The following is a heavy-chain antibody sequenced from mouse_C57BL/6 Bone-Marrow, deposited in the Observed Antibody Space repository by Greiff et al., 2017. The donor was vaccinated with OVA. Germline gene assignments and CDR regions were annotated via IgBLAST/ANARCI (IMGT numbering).Heavy chain of an antibody. CDR3: ARRIYDYDVFAY. CDR2: IWTGGGT. V-gene: IGHV2-9-1*01. Sequence: VKLQESGPGLVAPSQSLSITCTVSGFSLTSYAISWVRPPPGKGLEWLGVIWTGGGTNSNSALTSRLSISKDNSKSQVFLKMNSLQTDDTARYYCARRIYDYDVFAYWGQGTLVTVSA. D-gene: IGHD2-4*01. J-gene: IGHJ3*01. CDR1: GFSLTSYA.